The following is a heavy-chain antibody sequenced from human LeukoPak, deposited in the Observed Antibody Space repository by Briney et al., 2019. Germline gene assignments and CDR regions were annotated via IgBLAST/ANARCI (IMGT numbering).Heavy chain of an antibody. J-gene: IGHJ3*02. V-gene: IGHV4-34*01. CDR3: ARVKYYYDSSGYRRTPRNDAFDI. Sequence: SETLSPTCAVYGGSFSGYYWSWIRQPPGKGLEWIGEINHSGSTNYNPSLKSRVTISVDTSKNQFSLKLSSVTAADTAVYYCARVKYYYDSSGYRRTPRNDAFDIWGQGTMVTVSS. CDR2: INHSGST. CDR1: GGSFSGYY. D-gene: IGHD3-22*01.